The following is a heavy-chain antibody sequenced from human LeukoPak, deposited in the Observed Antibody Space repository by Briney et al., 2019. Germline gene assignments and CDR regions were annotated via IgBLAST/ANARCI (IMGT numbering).Heavy chain of an antibody. Sequence: GGSLRLSCAASGFTFSSYAMSWVRQAPGKGLEWVSAISGSGGSTYYADSVKGRFTISRDNSKNTLYLQMNSLRAEDTAVYYCAKSRFIVVVAAMDYWGQGTLVTVSS. CDR3: AKSRFIVVVAAMDY. D-gene: IGHD2-15*01. CDR1: GFTFSSYA. CDR2: ISGSGGST. V-gene: IGHV3-23*01. J-gene: IGHJ4*02.